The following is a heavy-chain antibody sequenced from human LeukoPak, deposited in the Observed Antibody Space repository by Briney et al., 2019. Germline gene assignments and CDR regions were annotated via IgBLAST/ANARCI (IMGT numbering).Heavy chain of an antibody. V-gene: IGHV4-4*02. CDR2: IYHSGSL. D-gene: IGHD1-1*01. Sequence: PSGTLSLTCAVSGGSISSNNWWGWVRPPPGKGLEWIGEIYHSGSLNYNPSLKSRVTISVDKSRNHFSLNLSSVTAADTAVYYCARVNINNWHSCDYWGQGTLVTVSS. J-gene: IGHJ4*02. CDR1: GGSISSNNW. CDR3: ARVNINNWHSCDY.